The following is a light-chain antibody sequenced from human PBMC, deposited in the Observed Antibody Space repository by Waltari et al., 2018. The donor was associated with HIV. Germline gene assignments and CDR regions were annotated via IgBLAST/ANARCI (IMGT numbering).Light chain of an antibody. J-gene: IGLJ2*01. CDR3: NSYTTSSTLHVV. Sequence: QSALTQPASVSGSPGQSIPISCPGTSRDVGGSNYVSWSQHHPGKAPKLMIYDVSNRPSGVANRFSGSKSGNTASLTISGLQAEDEADYYCNSYTTSSTLHVVFGGGTKLTVL. V-gene: IGLV2-14*03. CDR2: DVS. CDR1: SRDVGGSNY.